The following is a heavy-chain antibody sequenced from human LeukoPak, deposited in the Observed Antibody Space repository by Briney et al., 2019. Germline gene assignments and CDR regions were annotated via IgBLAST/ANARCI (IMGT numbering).Heavy chain of an antibody. V-gene: IGHV3-23*01. CDR2: ISGSGGST. D-gene: IGHD3-16*01. CDR1: GFTFSSYA. Sequence: PGGSLRLSCAASGFTFSSYAMSWVRQAPGKGLEWVSAISGSGGSTYYADSVKGRFTISRDNSKNTLYLQMNSLRAEDTAVYYCAKDQGYYDYVWGPRKAGNYYYMDVWGKGTTVTVSS. J-gene: IGHJ6*03. CDR3: AKDQGYYDYVWGPRKAGNYYYMDV.